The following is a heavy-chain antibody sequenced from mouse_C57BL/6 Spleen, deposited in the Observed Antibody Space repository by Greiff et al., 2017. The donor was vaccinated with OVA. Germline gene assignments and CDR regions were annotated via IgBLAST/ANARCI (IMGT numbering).Heavy chain of an antibody. CDR1: GYTFTDYE. J-gene: IGHJ3*01. CDR2: IDPETGGT. D-gene: IGHD4-1*01. Sequence: QVQLKQSGAELVRPGASVTLSCKASGYTFTDYEMHWVKQTPVHGLEWIGAIDPETGGTAYNQKFKGKAILTADKSSSTAYMELRSLTSEDSAVYYCTPNLGFAYWGQGTLVTVFA. CDR3: TPNLGFAY. V-gene: IGHV1-15*01.